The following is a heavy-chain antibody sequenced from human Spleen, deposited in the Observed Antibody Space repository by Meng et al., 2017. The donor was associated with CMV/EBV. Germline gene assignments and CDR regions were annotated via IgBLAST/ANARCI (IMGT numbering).Heavy chain of an antibody. CDR3: ARYDYGVPVFDY. J-gene: IGHJ4*02. V-gene: IGHV4-61*01. Sequence: SETLSLTCTVSGDSVSSVSYYWSWIRQPPGKGLEWIGYIYYSGSSNYNPSLKSRVIMSVDTSKNQFSLRLTSVTAADTALYYCARYDYGVPVFDYWGQGTLVTVSS. CDR2: IYYSGSS. CDR1: GDSVSSVSYY. D-gene: IGHD4-17*01.